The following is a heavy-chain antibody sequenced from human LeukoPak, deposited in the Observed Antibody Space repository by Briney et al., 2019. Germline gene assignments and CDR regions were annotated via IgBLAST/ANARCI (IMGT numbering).Heavy chain of an antibody. CDR1: GFTFSNYA. CDR3: ARGWIAAAAWTFDY. Sequence: GGSLRLSCAASGFTFSNYAMYWVRQAPGKGLEWVAMTWYDETDKDYADSVKGRFSISRDNSKNTLYLQMNSLRAEDTAVYYCARGWIAAAAWTFDYWGQGALVTVSA. D-gene: IGHD6-13*01. J-gene: IGHJ4*02. V-gene: IGHV3-33*08. CDR2: TWYDETDK.